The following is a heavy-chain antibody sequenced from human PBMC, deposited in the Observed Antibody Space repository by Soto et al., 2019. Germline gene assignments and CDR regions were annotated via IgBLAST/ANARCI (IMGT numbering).Heavy chain of an antibody. J-gene: IGHJ5*02. CDR3: ARHVGAAMVDWFDP. CDR2: IYYSGST. Sequence: QLQLQESGPGLVKPSETLSLTCTVSGGSISSSSYYWGWIRQPPGKGLEWIGSIYYSGSTYYNPSLKSRVTISVDTSTNQFSLKLSSVTAADTAVYYCARHVGAAMVDWFDPWGQGTLVTVSS. CDR1: GGSISSSSYY. V-gene: IGHV4-39*01. D-gene: IGHD5-18*01.